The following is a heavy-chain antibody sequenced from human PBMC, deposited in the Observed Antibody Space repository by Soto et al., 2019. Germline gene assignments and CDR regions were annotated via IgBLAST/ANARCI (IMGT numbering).Heavy chain of an antibody. CDR2: INGGNGNT. V-gene: IGHV1-3*01. Sequence: GASVKVSCKASGYTFTNYAMHWVRQAPGQRLEWMGWINGGNGNTKYSQKLQGRVTITRDTSASRAYMELSSLRSEDTAVYYCARVDFDSSGWYLYPWGQGTLVTVSS. CDR3: ARVDFDSSGWYLYP. CDR1: GYTFTNYA. D-gene: IGHD6-19*01. J-gene: IGHJ5*02.